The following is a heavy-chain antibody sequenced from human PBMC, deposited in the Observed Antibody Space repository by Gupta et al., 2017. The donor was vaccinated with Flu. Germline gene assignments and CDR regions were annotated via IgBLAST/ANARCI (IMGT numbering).Heavy chain of an antibody. CDR2: ISADGVSK. J-gene: IGHJ2*01. Sequence: AQLVESGGAVVQPGTSLRLSCEASGFTFRNRGMHWIRQAPGKGLEWVGIISADGVSKFYGESVKGRFTISRDNSQNILFLQMTNLRPEDTAVYYCAKEDGNYFFDGWGRGTLVTVSS. CDR1: GFTFRNRG. D-gene: IGHD3-10*01. V-gene: IGHV3-30*18. CDR3: AKEDGNYFFDG.